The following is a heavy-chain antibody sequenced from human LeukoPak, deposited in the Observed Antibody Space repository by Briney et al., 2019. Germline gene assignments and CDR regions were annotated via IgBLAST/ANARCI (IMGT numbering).Heavy chain of an antibody. CDR2: ISWNSGSI. CDR1: GFTFSSYS. V-gene: IGHV3-9*03. Sequence: PGGSLRLSCAASGFTFSSYSMNWVRQAPGKGLEWVSGISWNSGSIGYADSVRGRFTISRDNAKNSLYPQMNSLRAEDMALYYCAKDGGRYCTSTSCWYFDYWGQGTLVTVSS. J-gene: IGHJ4*02. CDR3: AKDGGRYCTSTSCWYFDY. D-gene: IGHD2-2*01.